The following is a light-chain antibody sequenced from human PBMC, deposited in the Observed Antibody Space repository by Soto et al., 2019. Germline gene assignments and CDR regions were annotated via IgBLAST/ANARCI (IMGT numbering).Light chain of an antibody. CDR3: VAWDDSLNGYV. J-gene: IGLJ1*01. CDR1: SSNIGSNT. Sequence: QSVLTQPPSASGTPGQRVTISCSGSSSNIGSNTVNWYQHLPGTAPKLLTYTNNQRPSGVPDRFSGSKSGTSASLAISGLQSGDEADYCCVAWDDSLNGYVFGPGTKVTVL. V-gene: IGLV1-44*01. CDR2: TNN.